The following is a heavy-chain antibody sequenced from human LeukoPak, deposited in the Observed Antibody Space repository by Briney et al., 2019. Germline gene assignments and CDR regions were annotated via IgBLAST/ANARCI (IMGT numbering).Heavy chain of an antibody. D-gene: IGHD2-15*01. CDR1: GGSISSYY. CDR2: IYYSGST. V-gene: IGHV4-59*01. J-gene: IGHJ5*02. Sequence: PSETLSLTCTVSGGSISSYYWSWIRQPPGKGLEWIGYIYYSGSTNYSPSLKSRVTISVDTSKNQFSLKLSSVTAADTAVYYCARAVVAATGWFDPWGQGTLVTVSS. CDR3: ARAVVAATGWFDP.